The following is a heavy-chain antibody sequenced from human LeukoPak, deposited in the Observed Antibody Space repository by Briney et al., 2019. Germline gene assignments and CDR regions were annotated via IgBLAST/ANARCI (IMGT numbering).Heavy chain of an antibody. J-gene: IGHJ4*02. D-gene: IGHD5-18*01. CDR3: ARSNVDTAMDY. Sequence: PGGSLRLSCAASGFTFSNYGIHWVRQAPGKGLEWVSGISGSGGTTYYADSVKGRFTISRDNAKNSLYLQMNSLRAEDTAVYYCARSNVDTAMDYWGQGTLVTVSS. CDR1: GFTFSNYG. V-gene: IGHV3-48*04. CDR2: ISGSGGTT.